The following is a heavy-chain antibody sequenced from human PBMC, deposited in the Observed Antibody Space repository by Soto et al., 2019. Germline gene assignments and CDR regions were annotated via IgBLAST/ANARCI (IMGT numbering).Heavy chain of an antibody. CDR2: INPNSGGT. Sequence: GASVKVSCKASGYTFTGYYMHWVRQAPGQGLEWMGWINPNSGGTNYAQKFQGWVTMTRDTSISTAYMELSRLRSDDTAVYYCARDRSITMVRGVSLGYFDYWGQGTLVTVSS. D-gene: IGHD3-10*01. J-gene: IGHJ4*02. V-gene: IGHV1-2*04. CDR1: GYTFTGYY. CDR3: ARDRSITMVRGVSLGYFDY.